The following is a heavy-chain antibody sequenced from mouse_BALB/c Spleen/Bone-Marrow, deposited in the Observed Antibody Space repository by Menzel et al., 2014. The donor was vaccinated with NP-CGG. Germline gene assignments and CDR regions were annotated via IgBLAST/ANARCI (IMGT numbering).Heavy chain of an antibody. CDR3: AAITTVAY. CDR2: ISSGDTYT. J-gene: IGHJ3*01. V-gene: IGHV5-9-2*01. D-gene: IGHD1-1*01. CDR1: GFTFSSYG. Sequence: EVKLVESGGGLVKPGGSLKLSCAASGFTFSSYGMSWVRQTPEKRLEWVATISSGDTYTYYPDSVRGRFTISRDNAKNNLYLQMSSLRSEDTALYYCAAITTVAYWGRGTLVTVSA.